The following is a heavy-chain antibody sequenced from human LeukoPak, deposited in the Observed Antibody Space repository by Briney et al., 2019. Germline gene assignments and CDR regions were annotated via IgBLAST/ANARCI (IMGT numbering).Heavy chain of an antibody. CDR2: IYYSGST. V-gene: IGHV4-59*08. CDR3: ARHERDASLDHAFDI. Sequence: SETLSLTCTVSGGSISSYYWSWIRQPPGKGLEWIGYIYYSGSTSYNPSLKSRVTILVDTSKNQFSLKLSSVTAADTAVYYCARHERDASLDHAFDIWGQGTMVTVSS. J-gene: IGHJ3*02. CDR1: GGSISSYY. D-gene: IGHD5-24*01.